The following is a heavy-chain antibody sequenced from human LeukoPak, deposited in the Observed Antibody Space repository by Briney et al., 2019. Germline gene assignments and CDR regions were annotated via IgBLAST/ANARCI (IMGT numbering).Heavy chain of an antibody. CDR1: GGSISSSNW. Sequence: SGTLSLTCAVSGGSISSSNWWSWVRQPPGKGLEWIGEIYHSGSTNYNPSLKSRVTISVDTSKNQFSLKLSSVTAADTAVYYCAREGSIAARWYYFDYWGQGTLVTVSS. D-gene: IGHD6-6*01. CDR3: AREGSIAARWYYFDY. CDR2: IYHSGST. V-gene: IGHV4-4*02. J-gene: IGHJ4*02.